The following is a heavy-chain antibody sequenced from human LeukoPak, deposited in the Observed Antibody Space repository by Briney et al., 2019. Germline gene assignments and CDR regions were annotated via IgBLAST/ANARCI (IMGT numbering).Heavy chain of an antibody. V-gene: IGHV7-4-1*02. CDR3: ARGGAVKQWLGTFDY. J-gene: IGHJ4*02. CDR2: INTNTRNP. Sequence: ASVKVSCKASGYIFTNNAMNWVRQAPGQGLEWMGWINTNTRNPTYAQGFTGRFVFSLDTSVSTAYLQISSLKAEDTAVYYCARGGAVKQWLGTFDYWGQGTLVTVSS. D-gene: IGHD6-19*01. CDR1: GYIFTNNA.